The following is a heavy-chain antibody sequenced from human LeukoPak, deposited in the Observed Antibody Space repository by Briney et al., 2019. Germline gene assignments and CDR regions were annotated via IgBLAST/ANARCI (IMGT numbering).Heavy chain of an antibody. CDR2: IRSKAYGGTT. D-gene: IGHD2-21*02. V-gene: IGHV3-49*04. Sequence: GASLRLSCTASGFTFGDYAISWVRQAPGQGLEWVGFIRSKAYGGTTEYAASVKGRFTISRDDSKSIAYLQMNSLKTEDTAVYYCTRDLEYCGGDCQPFDYWGQGTLVTVSS. CDR3: TRDLEYCGGDCQPFDY. CDR1: GFTFGDYA. J-gene: IGHJ4*02.